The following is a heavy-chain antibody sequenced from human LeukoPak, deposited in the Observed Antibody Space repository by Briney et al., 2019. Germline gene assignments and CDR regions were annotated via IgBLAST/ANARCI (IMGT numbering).Heavy chain of an antibody. Sequence: PGGSLRLSCAASGFTFSTPAMTWVRQAPGKGLEWVSGISGSGATDYADSVKGRFTISRDNSKNTLYLQMNSLRAEDTAVYYCAKQTTDYFDYWGQGTLVTVSS. D-gene: IGHD1-1*01. V-gene: IGHV3-23*01. CDR1: GFTFSTPA. CDR2: ISGSGAT. CDR3: AKQTTDYFDY. J-gene: IGHJ4*02.